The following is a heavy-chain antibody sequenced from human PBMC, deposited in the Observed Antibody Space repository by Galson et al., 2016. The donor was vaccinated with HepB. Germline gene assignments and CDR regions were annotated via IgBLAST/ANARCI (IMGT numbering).Heavy chain of an antibody. J-gene: IGHJ5*02. CDR1: GDSISSRY. Sequence: TLSLTCTVSGDSISSRYLSWVRQPPGKGLEWIGNIYYSGSTTYNPSLKSRVTISADPSKNQFSLSLTSVTSADTAFYYCARGYRGGWYNRLDPWGQGTLVIVSS. CDR3: ARGYRGGWYNRLDP. D-gene: IGHD6-19*01. CDR2: IYYSGST. V-gene: IGHV4-59*11.